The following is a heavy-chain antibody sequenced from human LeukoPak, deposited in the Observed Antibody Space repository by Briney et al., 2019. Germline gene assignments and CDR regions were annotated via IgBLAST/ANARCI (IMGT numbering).Heavy chain of an antibody. CDR1: GWSFSGYY. V-gene: IGHV4-34*01. D-gene: IGHD1-26*01. CDR2: IHHSGST. CDR3: ARKWDKYCFNY. Sequence: SETLPLTCAVYGWSFSGYYWSWIRQPPGKGLEWIGDIHHSGSTNYNPSLKSRVAISMDTSKNQFSLKLNSVTAADTAVYFCARKWDKYCFNYWGQGTLVTVSS. J-gene: IGHJ4*02.